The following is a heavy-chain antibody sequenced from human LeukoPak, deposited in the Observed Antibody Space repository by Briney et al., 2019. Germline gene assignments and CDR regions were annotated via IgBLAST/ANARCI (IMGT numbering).Heavy chain of an antibody. CDR2: IYYSGST. D-gene: IGHD2-2*01. CDR3: ARDRSVVPAAIGPNATPNNYGMDV. V-gene: IGHV4-59*12. J-gene: IGHJ6*02. CDR1: GGSISSYY. Sequence: PSETLSLTCTVSGGSISSYYWSWIRQPPGKGLEWVGDIYYSGSTNYNPSLKSRVTISVDTSKNKFSLKLSSVTAADTAVYYCARDRSVVPAAIGPNATPNNYGMDVWGQGTTVTVSS.